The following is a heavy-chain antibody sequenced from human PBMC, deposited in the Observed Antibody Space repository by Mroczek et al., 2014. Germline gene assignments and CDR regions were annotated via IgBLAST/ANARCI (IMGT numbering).Heavy chain of an antibody. V-gene: IGHV4-31*03. J-gene: IGHJ4*02. CDR2: IYYSGST. CDR1: GGSISSGGYY. CDR3: ATQINLDCTNGVCYPYFDY. D-gene: IGHD2-8*01. Sequence: QVQLQQWGPGLVKPSQTLSLTCTVSGGSISSGGYYWSWIRQHPGKGLEWIGYIYYSGSTYYNPSLKSRVTISVDTSKNQFSLKLSSVTAADTAVYYCATQINLDCTNGVCYPYFDYWGQGTLVTVSS.